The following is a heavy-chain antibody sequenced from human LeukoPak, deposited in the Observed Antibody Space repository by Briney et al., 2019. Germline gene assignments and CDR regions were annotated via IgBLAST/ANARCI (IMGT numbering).Heavy chain of an antibody. CDR1: GGSISSSSYY. V-gene: IGHV4-39*01. Sequence: PSGTLSLTCTVSGGSISSSSYYWGWIRQPPGKGLEWIGSIYYSGSTYYNPSLKSRVTISVDTSKNQFSLKLSSVTAADTAVYYCARHHLGYCSGGSCYSIDYWGQGTLVTVSS. J-gene: IGHJ4*02. CDR3: ARHHLGYCSGGSCYSIDY. D-gene: IGHD2-15*01. CDR2: IYYSGST.